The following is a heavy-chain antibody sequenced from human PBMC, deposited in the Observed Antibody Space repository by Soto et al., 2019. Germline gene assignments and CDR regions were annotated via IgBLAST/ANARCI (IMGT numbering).Heavy chain of an antibody. J-gene: IGHJ4*02. V-gene: IGHV3-23*01. D-gene: IGHD6-13*01. Sequence: EVQVLESGGGLVQPGGSLRLSCAGSGFTFSNYVMGWVRQAPGKGLEWVSAISGSGGSTHYADSVKGRFTISRDNSRNTLYVQMNSLRADDTAVYYCAMWLGHDSSWYGPFDYWGQGTLVTVSS. CDR3: AMWLGHDSSWYGPFDY. CDR2: ISGSGGST. CDR1: GFTFSNYV.